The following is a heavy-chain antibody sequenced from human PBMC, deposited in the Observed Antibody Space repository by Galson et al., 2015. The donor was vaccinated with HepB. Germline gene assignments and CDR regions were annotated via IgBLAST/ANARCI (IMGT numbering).Heavy chain of an antibody. J-gene: IGHJ6*03. CDR1: GFTFSRYG. D-gene: IGHD3-22*01. Sequence: SLRLSCAASGFTFSRYGMHWVRQAPGKGLEWVAVISYDGSNKYYADSVKGRFTISRDNSKNTLYLQMNSLRAEDTAVYYCAKDGSAYYYDSTTNYYYYYYYMDVWGKGTTVTVSS. CDR2: ISYDGSNK. CDR3: AKDGSAYYYDSTTNYYYYYYYMDV. V-gene: IGHV3-30*18.